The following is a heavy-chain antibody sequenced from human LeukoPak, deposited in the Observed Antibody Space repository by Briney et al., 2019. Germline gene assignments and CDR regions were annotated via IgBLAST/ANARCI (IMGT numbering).Heavy chain of an antibody. V-gene: IGHV3-23*01. CDR3: AKVSESGSYFFPY. CDR1: GFTFSSYV. J-gene: IGHJ4*02. D-gene: IGHD1-26*01. Sequence: GGSLRLSCAASGFTFSSYVMSWVRQAPGKGLEWVSAISSGGGSTYYADSVKGRFTISGDNSKNTLYLQMNSLRAEDTALYYCAKVSESGSYFFPYWGQGTLVTVSS. CDR2: ISSGGGST.